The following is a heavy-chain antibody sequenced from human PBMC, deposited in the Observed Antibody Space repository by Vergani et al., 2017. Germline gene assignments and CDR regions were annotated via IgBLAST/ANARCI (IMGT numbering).Heavy chain of an antibody. Sequence: QVQLVQSGAEVKKPGASVKVSCKASGYTFTSYGISWVRQAPGQGLEWMGWISAYNGNTNYAQKFQGRVTMTEDTSTDPAYMELSSLRSEDTAVYYCATSPEVGQLAPQRPFDIWGQGTMVTVSS. D-gene: IGHD6-6*01. CDR2: ISAYNGNT. CDR3: ATSPEVGQLAPQRPFDI. CDR1: GYTFTSYG. V-gene: IGHV1-18*01. J-gene: IGHJ3*02.